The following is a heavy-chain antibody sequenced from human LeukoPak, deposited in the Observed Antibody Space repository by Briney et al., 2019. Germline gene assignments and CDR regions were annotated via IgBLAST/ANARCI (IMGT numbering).Heavy chain of an antibody. V-gene: IGHV4-39*01. J-gene: IGHJ4*02. D-gene: IGHD6-13*01. CDR3: ARHRGTEASSIAD. Sequence: PSETLSLTCTVSGGSVSSSSHYCGWIRQPPGKGLEWIGSITYIGSTCFNPSLRSRVTISVDTSKNHFSLRLTSVTAADTAVYYCARHRGTEASSIADWGQGTLVTVSS. CDR1: GGSVSSSSHY. CDR2: ITYIGST.